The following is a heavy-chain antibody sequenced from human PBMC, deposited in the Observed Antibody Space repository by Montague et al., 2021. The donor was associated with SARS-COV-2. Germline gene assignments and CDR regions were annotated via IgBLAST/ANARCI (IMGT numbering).Heavy chain of an antibody. Sequence: SLRLSCAASGFTFSDYYMSWIRQAPGKGLEWVSYISSSSSYTNYADSVKGRFTISRDNAKNSLYLQMNSLRAEDTAVYYCARRYSSSWTGDQYYFDYWGQGTLVTVSS. V-gene: IGHV3-11*03. D-gene: IGHD6-13*01. J-gene: IGHJ4*02. CDR1: GFTFSDYY. CDR3: ARRYSSSWTGDQYYFDY. CDR2: ISSSSSYT.